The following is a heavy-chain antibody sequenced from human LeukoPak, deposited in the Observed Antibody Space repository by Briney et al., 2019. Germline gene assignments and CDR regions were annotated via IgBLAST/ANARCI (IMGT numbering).Heavy chain of an antibody. Sequence: GGSLRLSCAASGFTFSSYWMSWVRQAPGKGLEWVANIKQDGSEKNYVDSVKGRFTISRDNAKNSLNLQMNSLRAEDTAVYYCTRDXRVLDYXXQGTLVTVXS. CDR1: GFTFSSYW. J-gene: IGHJ4*02. V-gene: IGHV3-7*01. D-gene: IGHD3-10*01. CDR3: TRDXRVLDY. CDR2: IKQDGSEK.